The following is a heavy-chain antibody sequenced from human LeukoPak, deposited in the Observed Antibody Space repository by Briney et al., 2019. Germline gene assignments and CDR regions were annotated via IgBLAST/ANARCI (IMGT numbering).Heavy chain of an antibody. V-gene: IGHV3-21*01. Sequence: GGSLRLSCAASGFTFSSYSMNWVRQAPGKGLEWVSSISSSSSYIYYADSVKGRFTISRGNAKNSLYLQMNSLRAEDTAVYYRASPLSWYSSGWYGYWGQGTLVTVSS. D-gene: IGHD6-19*01. CDR2: ISSSSSYI. CDR3: ASPLSWYSSGWYGY. CDR1: GFTFSSYS. J-gene: IGHJ4*02.